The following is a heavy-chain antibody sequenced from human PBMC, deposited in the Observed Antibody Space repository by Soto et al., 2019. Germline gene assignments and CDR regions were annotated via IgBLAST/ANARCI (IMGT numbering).Heavy chain of an antibody. Sequence: QLQLQESGSGLVKPSQTLSLTCAVSGGSISSCGYSWSWIRQPPGQGLEWIGKIYHSGSTYYNPSHKSRVTISVDRPKNQFTLKLSSVTAAETAVYYCARGYYYCSGSYYYFDYWGQGTLVTVSS. CDR3: ARGYYYCSGSYYYFDY. J-gene: IGHJ4*02. D-gene: IGHD3-10*01. CDR2: IYHSGST. CDR1: GGSISSCGYS. V-gene: IGHV4-30-2*01.